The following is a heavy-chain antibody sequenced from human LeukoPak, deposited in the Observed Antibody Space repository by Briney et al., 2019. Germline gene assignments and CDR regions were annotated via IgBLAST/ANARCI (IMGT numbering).Heavy chain of an antibody. Sequence: ASVKVSCKASGYTFTDYYIHWARQAPGQGLEWMGWINPNSGGTYYPQKFQGRVTMTRDTSINIAYMELSRLRSDDTAMYYCARDSNDDPVWYFNLWGRGTLVTVSS. CDR3: ARDSNDDPVWYFNL. J-gene: IGHJ2*01. D-gene: IGHD4-11*01. V-gene: IGHV1-2*02. CDR1: GYTFTDYY. CDR2: INPNSGGT.